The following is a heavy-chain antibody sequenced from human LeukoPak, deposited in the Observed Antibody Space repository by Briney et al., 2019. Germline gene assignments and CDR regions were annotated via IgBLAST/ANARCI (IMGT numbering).Heavy chain of an antibody. V-gene: IGHV3-23*01. CDR1: GFTFSNYA. CDR2: ISTSGGGI. J-gene: IGHJ4*02. CDR3: ARDGLDYYDSSGYYYFDS. D-gene: IGHD3-22*01. Sequence: GGSLRLSCAAAGFTFSNYAMSWVRPAPGKGLEWVSGISTSGGGIYYADSVKGRFTISRDNSMNTLYLQMYSLRADDTAVYYCARDGLDYYDSSGYYYFDSWGQGTLVTVSS.